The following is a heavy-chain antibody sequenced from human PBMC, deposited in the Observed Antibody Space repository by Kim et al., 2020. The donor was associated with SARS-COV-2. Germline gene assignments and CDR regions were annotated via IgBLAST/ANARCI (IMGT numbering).Heavy chain of an antibody. V-gene: IGHV3-9*01. D-gene: IGHD3-22*01. Sequence: GGSLRLSCAASGFTFDDYAMHWVRQAPGKGLEWVSGISWNSGSIGYADSVKGRFTISRDNAKNSLYLQMNSLRAEDTALYYCAKDMGPYYYDSSGYPFDYWGQGTLVTVSS. CDR2: ISWNSGSI. CDR1: GFTFDDYA. J-gene: IGHJ4*02. CDR3: AKDMGPYYYDSSGYPFDY.